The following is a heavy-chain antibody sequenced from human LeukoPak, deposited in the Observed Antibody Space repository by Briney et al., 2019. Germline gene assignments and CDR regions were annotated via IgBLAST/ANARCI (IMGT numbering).Heavy chain of an antibody. V-gene: IGHV3-30-3*01. Sequence: GGSLRLSCAASGFTFSSYAMHWVRQAPGKGLEWVAVISYDGSNKYYADSVKGRFTISRDNSKNTLYLQMNSLRAEDTAVYYCARDLGSIAQIREGANYYYYYGMDVWGQGTTVTVSS. CDR3: ARDLGSIAQIREGANYYYYYGMDV. D-gene: IGHD6-6*01. J-gene: IGHJ6*02. CDR2: ISYDGSNK. CDR1: GFTFSSYA.